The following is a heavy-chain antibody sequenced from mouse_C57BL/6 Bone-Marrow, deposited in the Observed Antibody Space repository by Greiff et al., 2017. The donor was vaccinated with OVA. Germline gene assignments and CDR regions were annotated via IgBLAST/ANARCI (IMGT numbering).Heavy chain of an antibody. CDR1: GFNFKDDY. D-gene: IGHD2-1*01. CDR2: IDPENGDT. CDR3: TSYGNFDY. V-gene: IGHV14-4*01. Sequence: VQLKESGAELVRPGASVKLSCTASGFNFKDDYMHWVKQRPEQGLEWIGWIDPENGDTEYASKFQGKATITADTSSNTAYLQLSSLTSEDAAVDYCTSYGNFDYWGQGTTLTVSS. J-gene: IGHJ2*01.